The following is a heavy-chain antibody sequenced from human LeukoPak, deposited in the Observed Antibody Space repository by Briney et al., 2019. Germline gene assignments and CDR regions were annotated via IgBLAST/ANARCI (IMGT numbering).Heavy chain of an antibody. CDR1: GFTVSSYG. CDR2: FSATDGSE. D-gene: IGHD6-13*01. Sequence: RGGSLLLSCAASGFTVSSYGMSGGRLAGGKGGGGGSAFSATDGSEQYAESVKGRFAISRANSKNSLYLQMNSLRDEDAAVYYCAKARIAAAGTGAFDVWGQGTMVTVSS. CDR3: AKARIAAAGTGAFDV. J-gene: IGHJ3*01. V-gene: IGHV3-23*01.